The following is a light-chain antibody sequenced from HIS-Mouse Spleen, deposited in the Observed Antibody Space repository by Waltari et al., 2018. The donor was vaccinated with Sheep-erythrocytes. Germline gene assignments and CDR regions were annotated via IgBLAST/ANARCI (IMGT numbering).Light chain of an antibody. CDR1: SSHVGGYNY. CDR2: DVS. J-gene: IGLJ1*01. Sequence: QSALTQPRSVSVSPGQSVTISCTGTSSHVGGYNYVSWYQQHPGKPPTLMIYDVSKRPSGVPDRFSGSKSGNTASLTISGLQAEDEADYYCCSYAGSYNHVFATGTKVTVL. V-gene: IGLV2-11*01. CDR3: CSYAGSYNHV.